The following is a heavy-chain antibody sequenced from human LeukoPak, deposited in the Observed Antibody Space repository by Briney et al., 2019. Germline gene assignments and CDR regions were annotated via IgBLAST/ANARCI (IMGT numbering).Heavy chain of an antibody. CDR1: GGTFSSYA. D-gene: IGHD5-24*01. Sequence: SVKVSCKASGGTFSSYAMSWVRQAPGQGLEWMGGIIPIFGTANYAQKFQGRVTITTDESTSTAYMELSSLRSEDTAVYYCASRGGRWLQFDCCDLWGQGTLVTVSS. CDR2: IIPIFGTA. J-gene: IGHJ5*02. V-gene: IGHV1-69*05. CDR3: ASRGGRWLQFDCCDL.